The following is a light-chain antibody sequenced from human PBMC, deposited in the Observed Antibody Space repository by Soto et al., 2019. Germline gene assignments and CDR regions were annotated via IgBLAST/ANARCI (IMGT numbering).Light chain of an antibody. CDR2: DVS. J-gene: IGLJ1*01. CDR3: SSYTSSSPL. CDR1: SSDVGGYNY. Sequence: QSVLTQPASVSGSPGQSSTISCTGTSSDVGGYNYVSWYQQHPGKAPKLMIYDVSNRPSGVSNRFSGSKSGNTASLTISGLQAEDEADYYCSSYTSSSPLFGTGTKATVL. V-gene: IGLV2-14*01.